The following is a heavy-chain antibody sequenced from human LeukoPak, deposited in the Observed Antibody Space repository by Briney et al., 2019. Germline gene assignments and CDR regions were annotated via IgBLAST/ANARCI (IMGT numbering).Heavy chain of an antibody. CDR3: ATYTHWVAGDV. J-gene: IGHJ6*02. CDR2: IKQDGSEI. CDR1: GFTFSNYW. V-gene: IGHV3-7*01. D-gene: IGHD7-27*01. Sequence: PGGSLRPSCAASGFTFSNYWMGWVRQAPGKGLEWVANIKQDGSEIYYVDSVKGRFTISRDTAKDSLYLQMDSLRAEDTAVYYCATYTHWVAGDVWGQGTTVSVSS.